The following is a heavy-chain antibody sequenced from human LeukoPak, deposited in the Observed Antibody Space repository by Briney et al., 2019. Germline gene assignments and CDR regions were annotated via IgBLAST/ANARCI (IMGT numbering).Heavy chain of an antibody. V-gene: IGHV3-23*01. Sequence: GGSLRLSCAASGFTFSSYAMSWVRQAPGKGLEWVSAISGSGGSTYYADSVKGRFTFSRDNSKNTLYLQMNSPRAEDTAVYYCAKDHYGDYANWFDPWGQGTLVTVSS. D-gene: IGHD4-17*01. CDR2: ISGSGGST. J-gene: IGHJ5*02. CDR1: GFTFSSYA. CDR3: AKDHYGDYANWFDP.